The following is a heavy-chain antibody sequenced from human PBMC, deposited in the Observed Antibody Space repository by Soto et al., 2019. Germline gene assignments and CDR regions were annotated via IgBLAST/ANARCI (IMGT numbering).Heavy chain of an antibody. D-gene: IGHD2-15*01. J-gene: IGHJ4*02. CDR3: ARGGMRYCSGGSCYRHA. CDR1: GGYCRGYY. V-gene: IGHV4-34*01. Sequence: SETLSLTSAVEGGYCRGYYWSWIRQKQGKGLEWSGEINHSGSTNYNPSLKSRVTISVDTSKNQFSLKLSSVTAADTAVYYCARGGMRYCSGGSCYRHAWGQGTLVTVSS. CDR2: INHSGST.